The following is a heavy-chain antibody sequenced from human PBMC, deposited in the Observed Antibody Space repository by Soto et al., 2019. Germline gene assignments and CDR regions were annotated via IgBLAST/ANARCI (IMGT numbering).Heavy chain of an antibody. D-gene: IGHD2-8*02. CDR1: GFICSSYD. J-gene: IGHJ3*02. CDR3: AKATATGGGAFDI. Sequence: GGSLRLSCGASGFICSSYDMSWVRQAPGKGLEWVSTILVDGRTFYVDSVKGRFTISRDSSQNTVYLQMNSLTAGDTALYYCAKATATGGGAFDICGQGTMVTVSS. V-gene: IGHV3-23*01. CDR2: ILVDGRT.